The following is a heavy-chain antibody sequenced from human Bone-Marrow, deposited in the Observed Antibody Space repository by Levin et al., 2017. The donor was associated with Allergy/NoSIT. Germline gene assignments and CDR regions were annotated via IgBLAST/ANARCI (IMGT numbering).Heavy chain of an antibody. J-gene: IGHJ5*02. D-gene: IGHD6-13*01. V-gene: IGHV4-30-2*01. CDR1: GGSISSGGYS. CDR2: IYHSGST. CDR3: ARGMAAAGHRSYNWFDP. Sequence: KASETLSLTCAVSGGSISSGGYSWSWIRQPPGKGLEWIGYIYHSGSTYYNPSLKSRVTISVDRSKNQFSLKLSSVTAADTAVYYCARGMAAAGHRSYNWFDPWGQGTLVTVSS.